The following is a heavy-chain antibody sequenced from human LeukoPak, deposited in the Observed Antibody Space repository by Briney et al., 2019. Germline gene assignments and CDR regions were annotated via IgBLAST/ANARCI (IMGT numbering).Heavy chain of an antibody. CDR3: AREDTAFDC. CDR1: GCSFTSYA. D-gene: IGHD5-18*01. Sequence: GASVKVSCKASGCSFTSYAMHWVRQAPGQRLEWMGWINAGNGNTEYSQKFQGRVTITRDASASTAYMELSSLRSGDTDVYYCAREDTAFDCWGQGTQVTVSS. J-gene: IGHJ4*02. CDR2: INAGNGNT. V-gene: IGHV1-3*01.